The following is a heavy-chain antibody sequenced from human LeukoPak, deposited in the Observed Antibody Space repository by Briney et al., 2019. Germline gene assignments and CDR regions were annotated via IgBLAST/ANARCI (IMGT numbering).Heavy chain of an antibody. D-gene: IGHD3-16*01. V-gene: IGHV3-15*01. CDR1: GFTFSSYA. CDR3: TTVSNSGEFAVY. J-gene: IGHJ4*02. Sequence: GGSLRLSCAASGFTFSSYAMHWVRQAPGKGLEWVGRIKDKTGDGTTDYAAPVKGRFTISRDDSKNTLYLQMNSLKTEDTAVYYCTTVSNSGEFAVYWGQGTLVTVSS. CDR2: IKDKTGDGTT.